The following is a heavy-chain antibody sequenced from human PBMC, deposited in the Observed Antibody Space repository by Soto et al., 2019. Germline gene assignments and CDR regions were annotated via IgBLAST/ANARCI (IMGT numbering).Heavy chain of an antibody. Sequence: PRWSLRLSCSASVFTCSSYAMSWFRQAPGKGLEWVSAISGSGGSTYYADSVKGRFTISRDNSKNTLYLQMNSLRAEDTAVYYCAKFRYPYGSGSFTIDYWGQGTLVTVSS. CDR3: AKFRYPYGSGSFTIDY. J-gene: IGHJ4*02. CDR1: VFTCSSYA. CDR2: ISGSGGST. V-gene: IGHV3-23*01. D-gene: IGHD3-10*01.